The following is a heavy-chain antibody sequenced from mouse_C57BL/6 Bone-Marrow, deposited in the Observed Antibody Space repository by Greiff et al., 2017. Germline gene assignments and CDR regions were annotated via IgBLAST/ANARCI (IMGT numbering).Heavy chain of an antibody. Sequence: VQLQQSGPELVKPGASVKISCKASGYTFTDYYMNWVKQSHGKSLEWIGDINPNNGGTSYNQKFKGKATLTVDKSSSTAYMELHSLTSEDSAVYGCARGGLRRGGYAMDYWGQGTSGTVSS. J-gene: IGHJ4*01. CDR2: INPNNGGT. CDR1: GYTFTDYY. D-gene: IGHD2-4*01. V-gene: IGHV1-26*01. CDR3: ARGGLRRGGYAMDY.